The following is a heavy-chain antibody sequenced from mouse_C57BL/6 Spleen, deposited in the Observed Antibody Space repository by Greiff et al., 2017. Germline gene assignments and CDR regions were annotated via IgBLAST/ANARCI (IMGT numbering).Heavy chain of an antibody. Sequence: EVKLMESGPELVKPGASVKIPCKASGYTFTDYNMDWVKQSHGKSLEWIGDINPNNGGTIYNQKFKGKATLTVDKSSSTAYMELRSLTSEDTAVYYCARELLSWFAYWGQGTLVTVSA. CDR1: GYTFTDYN. V-gene: IGHV1-18*01. J-gene: IGHJ3*01. CDR2: INPNNGGT. D-gene: IGHD1-1*01. CDR3: ARELLSWFAY.